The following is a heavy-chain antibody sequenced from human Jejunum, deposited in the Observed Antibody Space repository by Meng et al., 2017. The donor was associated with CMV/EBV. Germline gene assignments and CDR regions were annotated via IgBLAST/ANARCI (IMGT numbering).Heavy chain of an antibody. CDR2: IKPSNGGT. Sequence: QGQLAQSGPEVKKPVDTLKVSCTDSGDSFTGYYTDWVRQGHGPWIEWMGRIKPSNGGTNYAQKFQGRVAMTRDTSIRTDYMELSRLRSDDTAVYYCEHQAVAGTRGWFDPWGQGTLVTVSS. CDR3: EHQAVAGTRGWFDP. V-gene: IGHV1-2*06. J-gene: IGHJ5*02. D-gene: IGHD6-19*01. CDR1: GDSFTGYY.